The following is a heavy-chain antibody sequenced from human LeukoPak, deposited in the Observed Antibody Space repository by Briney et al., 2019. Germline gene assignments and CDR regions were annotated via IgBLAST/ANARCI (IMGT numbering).Heavy chain of an antibody. V-gene: IGHV4-30-4*01. J-gene: IGHJ6*02. D-gene: IGHD2-2*01. Sequence: SETLSVTCTVSGGSISSGDYYWSWIRQPPGKGLEWIGYIYYSGSTYYNPSLKSRVTISVDTSKNQFSLKLSSVTAADTAVYYCARDAVVPAAISSYGMDVWGQGTTVTVSS. CDR2: IYYSGST. CDR3: ARDAVVPAAISSYGMDV. CDR1: GGSISSGDYY.